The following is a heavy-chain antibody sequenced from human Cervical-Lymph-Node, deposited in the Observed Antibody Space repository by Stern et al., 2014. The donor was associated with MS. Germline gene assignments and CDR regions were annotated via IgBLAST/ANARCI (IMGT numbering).Heavy chain of an antibody. Sequence: QVQLVQSGADVKKPGSSVRVYCKAFGGISWPRQATGHGLEWMGCVLPFVGAPNYAQRFLGRLTITADTSTNTTYMELTSLRYDDTAVYYCARGTGDNWFDPWGQGTLVSVSS. CDR2: VLPFVGAP. CDR3: ARGTGDNWFDP. CDR1: GG. V-gene: IGHV1-69*06. D-gene: IGHD3-10*01. J-gene: IGHJ5*02.